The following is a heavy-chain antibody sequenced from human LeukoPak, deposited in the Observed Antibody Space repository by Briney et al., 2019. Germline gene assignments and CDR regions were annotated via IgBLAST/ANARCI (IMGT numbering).Heavy chain of an antibody. J-gene: IGHJ4*02. CDR1: GYTFTSYA. CDR3: ARDPFPVESGYYNGVDY. CDR2: INTNTGNP. Sequence: VASVKVSCMASGYTFTSYAMNWVRQAPGQGLEWMGWINTNTGNPTYAQGFTGRFVFSLDTSVSTAYLQISSLKAEDTAVYYCARDPFPVESGYYNGVDYWGQGTLVTVSS. V-gene: IGHV7-4-1*02. D-gene: IGHD3-3*01.